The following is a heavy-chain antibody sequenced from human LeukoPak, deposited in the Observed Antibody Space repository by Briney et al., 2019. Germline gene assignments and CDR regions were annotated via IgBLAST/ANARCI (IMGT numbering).Heavy chain of an antibody. CDR1: GFTVSSNY. V-gene: IGHV3-53*01. J-gene: IGHJ5*02. D-gene: IGHD3-10*01. CDR2: IYSGGIT. CDR3: ARERGSGSYHPFDP. Sequence: GGSLRLSCAASGFTVSSNYMTWVRQAPGKGLEWVSVIYSGGITHYADSVKGRFTISRDNAKNSLYLQMNSLRAEDTAVYYCARERGSGSYHPFDPWGQGTLVTVSS.